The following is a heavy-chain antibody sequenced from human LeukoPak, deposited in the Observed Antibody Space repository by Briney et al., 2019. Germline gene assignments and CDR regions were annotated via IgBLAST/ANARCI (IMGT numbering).Heavy chain of an antibody. CDR2: ISVYNGNT. J-gene: IGHJ4*02. CDR3: AREVMDDYGDPYYFDY. D-gene: IGHD4-17*01. V-gene: IGHV1-18*01. CDR1: GYTFNSYG. Sequence: ASVKVSCKASGYTFNSYGTTWVRQAPGQGLEWMGWISVYNGNTNYAQKFQGRVTMTTDKSTTTAYIELRSLRPDDTAVYYCAREVMDDYGDPYYFDYWGQGTLVTVSS.